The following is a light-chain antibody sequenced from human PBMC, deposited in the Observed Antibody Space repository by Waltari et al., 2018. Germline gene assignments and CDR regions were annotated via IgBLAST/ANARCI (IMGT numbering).Light chain of an antibody. CDR2: GDT. V-gene: IGLV3-21*02. CDR3: QVWDSSSDHRF. Sequence: SYELTQPPSVSAASGQTARITCGGDKIGGKYVHWYQQKPAQAPVQVINGDTNRPTRSPERFSGSNSVDTATLTIFGVQAGDEADYYCQVWDSSSDHRFFGGGTRLTVL. J-gene: IGLJ7*01. CDR1: KIGGKY.